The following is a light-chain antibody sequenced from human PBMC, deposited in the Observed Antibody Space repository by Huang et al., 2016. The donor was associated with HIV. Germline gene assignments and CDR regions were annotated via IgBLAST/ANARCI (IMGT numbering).Light chain of an antibody. V-gene: IGKV3-15*01. CDR1: QNIGPN. J-gene: IGKJ4*01. CDR3: QQFNTWPLT. CDR2: GAS. Sequence: EIVMRQSPATLSVSPGERATPSCRASQNIGPNLAWYQQKPGQATRLLIYGASTRATGIPGRFSGSGSETEFTLTITSLQSDDSAFYFCQQFNTWPLTFGGGTKVEIK.